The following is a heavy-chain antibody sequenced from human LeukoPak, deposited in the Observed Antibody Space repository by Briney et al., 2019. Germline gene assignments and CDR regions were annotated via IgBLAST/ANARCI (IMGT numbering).Heavy chain of an antibody. CDR1: GYTFTSYG. Sequence: GASVKVSCKASGYTFTSYGISWVRQAPGQGLEWMGWISAYNGNTNYAQKVQGRVTMTTDTSTSTAYMELRSLRSDDTAVYYCAREEGRTYYYDSSKPRACDYGAQGPLVTVPS. J-gene: IGHJ4*02. V-gene: IGHV1-18*01. CDR3: AREEGRTYYYDSSKPRACDY. D-gene: IGHD3-22*01. CDR2: ISAYNGNT.